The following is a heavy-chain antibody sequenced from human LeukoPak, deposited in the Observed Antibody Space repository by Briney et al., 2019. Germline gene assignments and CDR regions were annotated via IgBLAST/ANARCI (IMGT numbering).Heavy chain of an antibody. CDR1: GFTFSSYS. D-gene: IGHD1-26*01. V-gene: IGHV3-21*01. J-gene: IGHJ4*02. CDR2: ISSSSSYI. CDR3: ARARIVGATVRYFDC. Sequence: GGSLRLSCAASGFTFSSYSMNWVRQAPGKGLEWVSSISSSSSYIYYADSVKGRFTISRDNAKNSLYLQMNSLRAEDTAVYYCARARIVGATVRYFDCWGQGTLVTVSS.